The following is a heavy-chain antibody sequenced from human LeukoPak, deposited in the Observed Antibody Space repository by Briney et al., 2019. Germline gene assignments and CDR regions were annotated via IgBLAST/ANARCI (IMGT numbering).Heavy chain of an antibody. CDR1: GFTFTSFT. Sequence: GASVRVSCKASGFTFTSFTMQWVRQARGQRLEWIGWIVVGSGNTNYAQKFQERVTITRDMSTSTVYMEVSSLRSEDTAVYYCAAGYYYSSGSSYMDVWGKGTTVTISS. CDR3: AAGYYYSSGSSYMDV. J-gene: IGHJ6*03. CDR2: IVVGSGNT. V-gene: IGHV1-58*02. D-gene: IGHD3-10*01.